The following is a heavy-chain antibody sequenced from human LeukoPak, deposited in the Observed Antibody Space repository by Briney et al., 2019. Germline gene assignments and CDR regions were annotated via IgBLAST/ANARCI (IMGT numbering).Heavy chain of an antibody. D-gene: IGHD3-10*01. Sequence: ASLKVSCKASGYTFTAYFMHWVRQAPGQGLEWMGWINPDSGGTNYAQKFQGRVTMTRDTSISTAYMELSGLRSDDTAVYYCARAYFGYVSGSNFDYWGQGTLVTVSS. CDR2: INPDSGGT. CDR3: ARAYFGYVSGSNFDY. J-gene: IGHJ4*02. V-gene: IGHV1-2*02. CDR1: GYTFTAYF.